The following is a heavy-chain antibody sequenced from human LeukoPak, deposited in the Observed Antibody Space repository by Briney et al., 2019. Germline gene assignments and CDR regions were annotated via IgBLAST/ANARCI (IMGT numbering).Heavy chain of an antibody. J-gene: IGHJ4*02. V-gene: IGHV5-51*01. CDR3: AGQTAKGRSGDY. Sequence: GESLKISCQASGYSFTSYWIGWVRQMPGKGLEWMGIIDPSDSDTRYTPSFQGQATNSVDKSLTTAYLQWNSLKASDTAMYYCAGQTAKGRSGDYWGQGTLVTVSS. CDR2: IDPSDSDT. D-gene: IGHD3-10*01. CDR1: GYSFTSYW.